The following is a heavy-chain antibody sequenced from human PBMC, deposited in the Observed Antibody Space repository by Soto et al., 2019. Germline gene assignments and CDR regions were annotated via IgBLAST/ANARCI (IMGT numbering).Heavy chain of an antibody. CDR2: VYHSGST. CDR1: GASISSYY. D-gene: IGHD4-17*01. CDR3: ARRYGASFDY. V-gene: IGHV4-59*01. Sequence: SETLSLTCTVSGASISSYYWSWIRQPPGKGPEWIGYVYHSGSTNYNPSLKSRVTISVDTSKNQFSLKLSSVTAADTAVYYCARRYGASFDYWGQGTLVTVS. J-gene: IGHJ4*02.